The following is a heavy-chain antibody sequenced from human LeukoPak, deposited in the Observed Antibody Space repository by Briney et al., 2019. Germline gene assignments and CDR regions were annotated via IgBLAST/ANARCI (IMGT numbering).Heavy chain of an antibody. J-gene: IGHJ4*02. CDR1: GGSISGSNYY. D-gene: IGHD5-18*01. Sequence: SETLSLTCTVSGGSISGSNYYWGWIRQPPGKGLEWIGYIYYSGSTNYNPSLKSRVTISVDTSKNQFSLKPSSVTAADTAVYYCASERYSYILDYWGQGTLVTVSS. CDR2: IYYSGST. V-gene: IGHV4-61*05. CDR3: ASERYSYILDY.